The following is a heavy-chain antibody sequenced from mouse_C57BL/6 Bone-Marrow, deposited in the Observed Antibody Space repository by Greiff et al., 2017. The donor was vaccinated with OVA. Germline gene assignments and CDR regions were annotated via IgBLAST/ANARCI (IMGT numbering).Heavy chain of an antibody. Sequence: EVQGVESGGGLVQPKGSLKLSCAASGFSFNTYAMNWVRQAPGKGLEWVARIRSKSNNYATYYADSGKDRFTISRDDSESTLYLQINSVTTEDTAMYYCVGERRLRDYWGQGTTLTVSA. J-gene: IGHJ2*01. CDR2: IRSKSNNYAT. V-gene: IGHV10-1*01. D-gene: IGHD3-2*02. CDR1: GFSFNTYA. CDR3: VGERRLRDY.